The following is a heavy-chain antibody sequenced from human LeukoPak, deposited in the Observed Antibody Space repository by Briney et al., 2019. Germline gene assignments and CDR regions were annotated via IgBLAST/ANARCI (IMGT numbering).Heavy chain of an antibody. CDR2: IKEDGSEK. CDR3: ARGPMTIISI. Sequence: GGSLRLSCAASGFTLSSYWMSWVRQAPGKGLEWVANIKEDGSEKYYVDSVKGRFTISRDNAKNSLYLQMNSLRVEDTAVYYCARGPMTIISIGGQGTLVTVSS. V-gene: IGHV3-7*01. D-gene: IGHD4/OR15-4a*01. J-gene: IGHJ4*02. CDR1: GFTLSSYW.